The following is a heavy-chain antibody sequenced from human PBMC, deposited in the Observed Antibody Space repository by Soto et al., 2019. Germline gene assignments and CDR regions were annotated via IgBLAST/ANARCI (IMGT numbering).Heavy chain of an antibody. J-gene: IGHJ5*02. CDR1: GFTFSSYW. D-gene: IGHD6-6*01. V-gene: IGHV3-74*01. CDR3: ARSIAARLNWFDP. Sequence: GGSLRLSCAASGFTFSSYWMHWVRQAPGKGLVWVSRINSDGSSTSYADSVKGRFTISRDNAKNTLYLQMNSLRAEDTAVYYCARSIAARLNWFDPWGQGTLVTVS. CDR2: INSDGSST.